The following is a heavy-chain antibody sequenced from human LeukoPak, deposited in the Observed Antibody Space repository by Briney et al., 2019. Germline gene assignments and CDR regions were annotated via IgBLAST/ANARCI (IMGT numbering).Heavy chain of an antibody. J-gene: IGHJ4*02. V-gene: IGHV4-4*07. D-gene: IGHD6-19*01. CDR2: IYTSGST. CDR1: GGSISSYY. CDR3: ARVSVAGTAVLFDY. Sequence: SETLSLTCTVSGGSISSYYWSWIRQPAGKGLEWIGRIYTSGSTNYNPSLKSRVTMSVDTSKNQFSLKLSSVTAADTAVYYCARVSVAGTAVLFDYWGQGTLVTVSS.